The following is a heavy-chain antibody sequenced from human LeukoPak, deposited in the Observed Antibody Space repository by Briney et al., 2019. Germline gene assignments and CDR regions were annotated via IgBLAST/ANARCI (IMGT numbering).Heavy chain of an antibody. D-gene: IGHD2/OR15-2a*01. CDR1: GYTFTTYG. Sequence: ASVKVSCKASGYTFTTYGITCVRQAPGQRLKWMGWISAHNGNTNYAQKLQGRVTMTTDTSTSTAYMELRSLRSDDTAVYYCAREEYPYYFDSWGQGTLVTVSS. CDR3: AREEYPYYFDS. V-gene: IGHV1-18*01. J-gene: IGHJ4*02. CDR2: ISAHNGNT.